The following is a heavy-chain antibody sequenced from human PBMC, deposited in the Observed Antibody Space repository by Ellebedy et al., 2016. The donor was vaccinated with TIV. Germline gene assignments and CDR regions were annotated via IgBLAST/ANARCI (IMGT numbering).Heavy chain of an antibody. CDR2: LYSGGSA. V-gene: IGHV3-53*01. J-gene: IGHJ6*02. Sequence: PGGSLRLSCAVSGFSVSDNYMSWVRQAPGKGLDWVAVLYSGGSAYYADSGKGRFPVSRDASKNTVYLQMKSLRVEDTAVYYCVKDGNDDYRPTHYFYGMDVWGQGTTVTVSS. D-gene: IGHD4/OR15-4a*01. CDR1: GFSVSDNY. CDR3: VKDGNDDYRPTHYFYGMDV.